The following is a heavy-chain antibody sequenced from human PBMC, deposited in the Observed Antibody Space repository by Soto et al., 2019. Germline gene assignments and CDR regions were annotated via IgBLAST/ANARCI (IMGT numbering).Heavy chain of an antibody. J-gene: IGHJ3*02. D-gene: IGHD1-26*01. CDR1: GYTFTRHY. CDR3: ARDRGPDKETDAFDI. CDR2: INPSGGST. V-gene: IGHV1-46*01. Sequence: QVQLVQSGAEVKKPGASVNVSCKASGYTFTRHYIHWVRQAPGQGLEWMGIINPSGGSTNYAQKFQGRVTMTRDTSTSTAYMELSSLRSEDTAMYHCARDRGPDKETDAFDIWGQGTMVTVSS.